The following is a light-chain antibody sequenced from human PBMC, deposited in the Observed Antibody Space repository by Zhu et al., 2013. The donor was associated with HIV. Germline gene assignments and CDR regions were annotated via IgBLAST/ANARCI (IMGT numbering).Light chain of an antibody. Sequence: EIVLTQSPATLSLSPGERATLSCRASQSVSSYLAWYQQKPGQAPRLLIFGASSRASGIPDRFSGSGSGTEFTLTISNLQPEDFGTYYCQHVNNNAAFGPGTKVDV. J-gene: IGKJ3*01. CDR1: QSVSSY. CDR2: GAS. CDR3: QHVNNNAA. V-gene: IGKV3-11*01.